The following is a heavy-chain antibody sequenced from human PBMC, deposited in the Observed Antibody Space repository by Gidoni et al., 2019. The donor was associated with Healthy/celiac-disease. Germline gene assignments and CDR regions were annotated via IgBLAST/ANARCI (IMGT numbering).Heavy chain of an antibody. V-gene: IGHV4-39*01. J-gene: IGHJ5*02. CDR1: GGSISSSSYY. CDR3: ARHLPAVPPSWHHNWFDP. CDR2: IYSSGST. Sequence: QLQLQESGPGLVKPSETLSLPCTVSGGSISSSSYYWGWIRQPPGKGLEWIGSIYSSGSTYYNPSLKGRVTISVDTSKTQFSLKLSSVTAADTAVYYCARHLPAVPPSWHHNWFDPWGQGTLVTVSS. D-gene: IGHD6-6*01.